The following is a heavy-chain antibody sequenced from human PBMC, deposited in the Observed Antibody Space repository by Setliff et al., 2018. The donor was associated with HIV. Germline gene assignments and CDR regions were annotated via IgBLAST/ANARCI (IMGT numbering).Heavy chain of an antibody. V-gene: IGHV3-30*02. CDR2: IQYDESNK. D-gene: IGHD3-22*01. CDR3: SKLSHSHDSNGFTVDY. Sequence: PGGSLRLSCAVSGLTFKSYGFHWVRQIPGKGPEWVTFIQYDESNKHYADSVRGRFTISRDNSKNTLYLQMKSLRAEDTAVYYCSKLSHSHDSNGFTVDYWGQGTLVTVSS. CDR1: GLTFKSYG. J-gene: IGHJ4*02.